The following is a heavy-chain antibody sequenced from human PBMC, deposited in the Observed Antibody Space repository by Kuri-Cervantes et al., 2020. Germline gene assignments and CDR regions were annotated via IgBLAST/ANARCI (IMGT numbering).Heavy chain of an antibody. CDR1: GFTFSSYA. J-gene: IGHJ2*01. D-gene: IGHD3-22*01. CDR2: ISGSGGST. CDR3: AKGQYYYDSSGYSTTARYFDL. Sequence: GESLKISCAASGFTFSSYAMSWVRQAPGKGLEWVSAISGSGGSTYYADSVKGRFTISRDNSKNTLYLQMNSLRAEDTAVYYCAKGQYYYDSSGYSTTARYFDLWGRGTLVTVSS. V-gene: IGHV3-23*01.